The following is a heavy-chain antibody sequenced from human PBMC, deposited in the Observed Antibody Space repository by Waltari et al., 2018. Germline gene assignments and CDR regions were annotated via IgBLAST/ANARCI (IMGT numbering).Heavy chain of an antibody. CDR3: ARDRSPVAGTGYFDY. Sequence: QVQLVQSGAEVKKPGSSVKVSCKASRGTFSSYAISWVRQAPGQGLEWMGGIIPIFGTANDAQKYQGIVTITADESTSTAYMELSSLRSEDTAVYYCARDRSPVAGTGYFDYWGQGTLITVSS. V-gene: IGHV1-69*01. J-gene: IGHJ4*02. CDR1: RGTFSSYA. CDR2: IIPIFGTA. D-gene: IGHD6-19*01.